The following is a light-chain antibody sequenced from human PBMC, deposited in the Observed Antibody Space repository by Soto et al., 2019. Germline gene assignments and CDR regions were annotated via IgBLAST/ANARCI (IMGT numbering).Light chain of an antibody. V-gene: IGLV1-40*01. J-gene: IGLJ1*01. CDR3: QSYDSSLSGYV. CDR2: YNN. Sequence: QSVLTQPPSVSGAPGQSVTISCTGSSSNIGADYDVHWYQQLPGTAPKLLIYYNNNRPSGVPDRFSGSKYGTSASLAITGLQAEDEADYYCQSYDSSLSGYVFGTGTKLTVL. CDR1: SSNIGADYD.